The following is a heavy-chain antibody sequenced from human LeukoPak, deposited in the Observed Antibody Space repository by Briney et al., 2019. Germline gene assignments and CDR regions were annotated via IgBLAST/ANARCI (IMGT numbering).Heavy chain of an antibody. J-gene: IGHJ4*02. CDR1: GYTFTSYD. CDR3: ARGGGYDTTTYNTY. D-gene: IGHD2/OR15-2a*01. Sequence: ASVKVSCKASGYTFTSYDINWVRQATGQGLEWMGWMNPNSGNTGYAQKFQGRVTITRNTSISTAYMELSSLRSEDTAVYYCARGGGYDTTTYNTYWGQGTLVTVSS. CDR2: MNPNSGNT. V-gene: IGHV1-8*03.